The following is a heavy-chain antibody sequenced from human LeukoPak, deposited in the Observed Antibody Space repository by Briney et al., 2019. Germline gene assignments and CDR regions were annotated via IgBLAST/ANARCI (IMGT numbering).Heavy chain of an antibody. CDR3: ARLRPAYGSGSYYFDY. Sequence: SETLSLTCTVSGGSISSSSYYWGWIRQPPGKGLEWIGSMYYSGSTYYNPSLKSRVTISVDTSKNQFSLKLSSVTAADTAVYYCARLRPAYGSGSYYFDYWGQGTLVTVSS. CDR1: GGSISSSSYY. CDR2: MYYSGST. J-gene: IGHJ4*02. D-gene: IGHD3-10*01. V-gene: IGHV4-39*01.